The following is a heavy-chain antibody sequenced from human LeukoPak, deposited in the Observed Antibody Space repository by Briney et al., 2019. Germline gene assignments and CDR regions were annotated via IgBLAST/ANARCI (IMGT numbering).Heavy chain of an antibody. J-gene: IGHJ3*02. Sequence: PGGSLRLSCAASGFTFDDYAMHWVRQAPGKGLEWVSGISWNSGSIGYADSVKGRFTISRDNAKNSLYLQMNSLRAEDTALYYCAKDIRITMVRGVIPQAFDIWGQGTMVTVSS. V-gene: IGHV3-9*01. CDR1: GFTFDDYA. D-gene: IGHD3-10*01. CDR3: AKDIRITMVRGVIPQAFDI. CDR2: ISWNSGSI.